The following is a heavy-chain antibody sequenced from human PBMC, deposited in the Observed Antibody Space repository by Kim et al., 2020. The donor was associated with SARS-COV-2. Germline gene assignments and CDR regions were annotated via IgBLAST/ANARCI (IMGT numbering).Heavy chain of an antibody. CDR2: IIPILGIT. V-gene: IGHV1-69*04. Sequence: SVKVSCKASGGTFSNYAISWVRQAPGQGLEWMGRIIPILGITNYAQKFQGRVTITADKSTSTAYMELSSLRSEDTAVYYCARDPRYYDSSGYYYPGMDVWGQGTTVTVSS. J-gene: IGHJ6*02. CDR1: GGTFSNYA. D-gene: IGHD3-22*01. CDR3: ARDPRYYDSSGYYYPGMDV.